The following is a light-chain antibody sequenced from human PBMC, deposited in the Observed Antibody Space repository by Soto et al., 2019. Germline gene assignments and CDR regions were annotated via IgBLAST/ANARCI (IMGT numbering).Light chain of an antibody. CDR2: GAS. CDR1: QDIGSW. Sequence: EIQMTQSPSSVSASVGDRVTITCRASQDIGSWLAWYQQKPGKAPDLLIYGASSLQSGVPSRFYGSGSGTDFTLTISSLQPEDFATYYCQQGGSFPITFGQGTRLEIK. CDR3: QQGGSFPIT. J-gene: IGKJ5*01. V-gene: IGKV1-12*01.